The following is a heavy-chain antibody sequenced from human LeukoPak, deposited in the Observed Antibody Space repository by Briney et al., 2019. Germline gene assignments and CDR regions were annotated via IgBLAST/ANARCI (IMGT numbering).Heavy chain of an antibody. CDR2: ISGSDGST. J-gene: IGHJ4*02. Sequence: PGGSLRLSCAASGFTFSNYAMSWVRQTPGKGLQWVSSISGSDGSTYYADSMKGRFTISTDTSKNTVFLQMNSLREADTAVYYCAKDATTMPSYYDFWSGYYFDSWGQGTRVTVSS. CDR3: AKDATTMPSYYDFWSGYYFDS. D-gene: IGHD3-3*01. V-gene: IGHV3-23*01. CDR1: GFTFSNYA.